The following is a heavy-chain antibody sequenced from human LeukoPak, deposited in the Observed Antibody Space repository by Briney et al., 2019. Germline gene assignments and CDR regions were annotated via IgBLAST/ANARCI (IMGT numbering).Heavy chain of an antibody. Sequence: SETLSLTCTVSGASIRSYYWSWIRQPPGKGLEWIGYIYYSGSTNYNPSLKSRVTISVDTSKNQFSLKLSSVTAADTAVYYCASSLRFLEWLSDYWYFDLWGRGTLVTVSS. J-gene: IGHJ2*01. V-gene: IGHV4-59*01. CDR1: GASIRSYY. CDR3: ASSLRFLEWLSDYWYFDL. CDR2: IYYSGST. D-gene: IGHD3-3*01.